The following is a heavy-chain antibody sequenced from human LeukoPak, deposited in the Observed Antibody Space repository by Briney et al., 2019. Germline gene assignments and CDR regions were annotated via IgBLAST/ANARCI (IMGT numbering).Heavy chain of an antibody. J-gene: IGHJ5*02. D-gene: IGHD3-10*01. CDR3: ATRITMVRGVMNCFDP. CDR2: ISYDGSNK. CDR1: GFTFSSYG. V-gene: IGHV3-30*03. Sequence: GRSLRLSCAASGFTFSSYGMHWVRQAPGKGLEWVAAISYDGSNKYYADSVKGRFTISRDNSKNTLYLQMNSLRAEDTAVYYCATRITMVRGVMNCFDPWGQGTLVTVSS.